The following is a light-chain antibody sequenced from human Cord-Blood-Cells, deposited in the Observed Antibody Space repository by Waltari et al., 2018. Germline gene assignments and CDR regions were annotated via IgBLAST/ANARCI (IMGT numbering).Light chain of an antibody. CDR3: AAWDDSLNGLV. Sequence: QSVLPQPPPASGTPGQRVTIPCSGSSSNIGSNTVTWYQQLPGTAPKLLIYSNNQRPSGVPDRFSGSKSGTSASLAISGLQSEDEADYYCAAWDDSLNGLVFGGGTKLTVL. J-gene: IGLJ2*01. V-gene: IGLV1-44*01. CDR1: SSNIGSNT. CDR2: SNN.